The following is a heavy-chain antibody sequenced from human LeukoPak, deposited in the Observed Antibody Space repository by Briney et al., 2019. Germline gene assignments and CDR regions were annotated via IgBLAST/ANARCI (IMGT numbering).Heavy chain of an antibody. CDR2: IWYDGDNK. CDR1: GFTFSSYA. D-gene: IGHD2-15*01. J-gene: IGHJ4*02. V-gene: IGHV3-33*01. CDR3: ARDHGVVVAALTFDY. Sequence: GGSLRLSCAASGFTFSSYAMHWVRQAPGKGLEWVALIWYDGDNKYYADSLKGRFTISRDNSKNTLYLQMNSLRAEDTAVYYCARDHGVVVAALTFDYWGQGTLVTVSS.